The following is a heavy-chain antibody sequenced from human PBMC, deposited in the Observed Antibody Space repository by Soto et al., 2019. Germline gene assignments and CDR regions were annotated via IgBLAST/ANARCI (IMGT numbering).Heavy chain of an antibody. J-gene: IGHJ5*02. CDR1: GDSFNAYY. CDR2: INPSSGDT. V-gene: IGHV1-2*02. CDR3: AKALVPTS. Sequence: ASVKVSCKASGDSFNAYYIHWVRQAPGQGLEWMGWINPSSGDTNYAQKFQGRVTMTRDTSISTAYMDLSRLRSDDTAIYFCAKALVPTSWGQGTLVTVSS.